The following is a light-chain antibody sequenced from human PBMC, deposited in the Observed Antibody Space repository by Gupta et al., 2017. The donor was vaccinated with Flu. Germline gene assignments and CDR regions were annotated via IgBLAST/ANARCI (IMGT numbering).Light chain of an antibody. V-gene: IGLV2-14*01. CDR3: SSYRQGGSFA. CDR2: DVS. Sequence: QPVLTQPASVSGSPGQSITISCFGGSTDIGGYDYVSWYQKYPDKTPRDLIYDVSHRPSGMSSRVSGPKSGNTASLHTSGLQSEDEAIDYCSSYRQGGSFAFGTGTKVPVL. CDR1: STDIGGYDY. J-gene: IGLJ1*01.